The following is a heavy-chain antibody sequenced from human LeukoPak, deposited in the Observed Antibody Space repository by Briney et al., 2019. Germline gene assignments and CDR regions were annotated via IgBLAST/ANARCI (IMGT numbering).Heavy chain of an antibody. CDR2: ISAYNGNT. D-gene: IGHD3-10*01. CDR1: GYTFTSYG. Sequence: ASVKVSCKASGYTFTSYGISWVRQAPGQGLEWIGWISAYNGNTNYAQKLQGRVTMTTDTSTSTAYMELRSLRSDDTAVYYCARDRDYYGSGSLVDYWGQGTLVTVSS. CDR3: ARDRDYYGSGSLVDY. V-gene: IGHV1-18*01. J-gene: IGHJ4*02.